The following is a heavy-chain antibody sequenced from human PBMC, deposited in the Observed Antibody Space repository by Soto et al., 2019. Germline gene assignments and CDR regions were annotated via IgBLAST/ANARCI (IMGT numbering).Heavy chain of an antibody. CDR2: ISSTGAST. CDR3: VALGDWSLFFGGGGDC. D-gene: IGHD2-21*02. J-gene: IGHJ4*02. CDR1: GLTFRTHA. Sequence: GGSLRHSCTASGLTFRTHAMNWVRQAPGKGLEWVASISSTGASTSYAESVRGRFTMSRDNIRSSVYLQMSSLRAEDAAVYYCVALGDWSLFFGGGGDCWGQGTLVIVYS. V-gene: IGHV3-21*06.